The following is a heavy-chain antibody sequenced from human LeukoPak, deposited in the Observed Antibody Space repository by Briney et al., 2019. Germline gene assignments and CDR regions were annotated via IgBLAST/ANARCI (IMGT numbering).Heavy chain of an antibody. CDR1: GFTFRSYA. J-gene: IGHJ5*02. CDR3: ARDGGYQLLSP. V-gene: IGHV3-23*01. D-gene: IGHD2-2*01. CDR2: ISDSGGST. Sequence: GGSLRLSCAASGFTFRSYAMSWVRQAPGKGLEWVSAISDSGGSTYYADSVKGRFTISRDNSKNTLYLQMNSLRAEDTAVYYCARDGGYQLLSPWGQGTLVTVSS.